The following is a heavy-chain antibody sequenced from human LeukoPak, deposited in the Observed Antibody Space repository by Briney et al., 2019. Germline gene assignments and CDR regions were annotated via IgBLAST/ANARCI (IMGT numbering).Heavy chain of an antibody. CDR1: GYTFTSYG. Sequence: ASVKVSCKASGYTFTSYGISWVRQAPGQGLEWMGWISAYNGNTNYAQKLQGRVTMTTDTSTSTAYMELRSLRSDDTAVYYCARGRRIRPGNYQFDYWGQGTLVTASS. CDR2: ISAYNGNT. V-gene: IGHV1-18*01. D-gene: IGHD1-7*01. J-gene: IGHJ4*02. CDR3: ARGRRIRPGNYQFDY.